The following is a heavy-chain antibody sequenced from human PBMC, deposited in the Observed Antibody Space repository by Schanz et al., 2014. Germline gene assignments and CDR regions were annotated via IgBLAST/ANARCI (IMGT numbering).Heavy chain of an antibody. D-gene: IGHD2-2*01. J-gene: IGHJ4*02. CDR1: GFTFSRFG. CDR3: AKVAPAATYLDS. CDR2: ISYDGSSK. Sequence: QVQLVESGGGVVRPGRSLRLSCATSGFTFSRFGMHWVRQAPGKGLEWVALISYDGSSKNHADSVQGRFTISRDNAKNSLFLQMNSLSAEDTAVYYCAKVAPAATYLDSWGLGTLVTVSS. V-gene: IGHV3-33*03.